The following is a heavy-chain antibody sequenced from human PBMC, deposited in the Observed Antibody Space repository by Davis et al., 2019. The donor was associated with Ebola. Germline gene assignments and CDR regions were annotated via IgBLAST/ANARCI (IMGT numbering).Heavy chain of an antibody. V-gene: IGHV1-8*01. D-gene: IGHD5-18*01. CDR3: ATDRGYSYGYDY. J-gene: IGHJ4*02. Sequence: AASVKVSCKASGYTFTSYDINWVRQATGQGLEWMGWMNPNSGNTGYAQKLQGRVTMTTDTSTSTAYMELRSLRSDDTAVYYCATDRGYSYGYDYWGQGTLVTVSS. CDR2: MNPNSGNT. CDR1: GYTFTSYD.